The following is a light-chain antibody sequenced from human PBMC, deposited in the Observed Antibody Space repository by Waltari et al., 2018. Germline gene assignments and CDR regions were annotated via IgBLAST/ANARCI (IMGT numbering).Light chain of an antibody. J-gene: IGKJ2*01. Sequence: EIVLTQSPATLSLSPGERATLSCRASQSVSSYLAWYQQKPGQAPRLLIYDASNRATGIPARFSGSGSGTDFTLTISSLQPEDVATYYCQQSYSTPLYSFGQGTKLEIK. CDR1: QSVSSY. CDR2: DAS. CDR3: QQSYSTPLYS. V-gene: IGKV3-11*01.